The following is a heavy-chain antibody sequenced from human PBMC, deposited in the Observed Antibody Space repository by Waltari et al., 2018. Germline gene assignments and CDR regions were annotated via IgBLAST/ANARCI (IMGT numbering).Heavy chain of an antibody. CDR3: ARAGGYDFDEDYFDY. J-gene: IGHJ4*02. V-gene: IGHV4-30-2*01. Sequence: QLQLQESGSGLVKPSLTLSLTCAVSGGSISSGGYSWSWIRQPPGKGLEWIGYICHSGSTYYHPSLKGRVTISVDRSKNQFSLKLSSVTDADTAVYYCARAGGYDFDEDYFDYWGQGTLVTVSS. D-gene: IGHD5-12*01. CDR2: ICHSGST. CDR1: GGSISSGGYS.